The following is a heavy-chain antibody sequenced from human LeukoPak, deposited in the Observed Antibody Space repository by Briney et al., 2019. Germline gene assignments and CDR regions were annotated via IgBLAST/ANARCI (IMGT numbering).Heavy chain of an antibody. V-gene: IGHV5-51*01. CDR1: GYSFTSYW. CDR3: ASLQYYYDSSGLRVPYYFDY. Sequence: GASLKISCKGSGYSFTSYWIGWVRPLPGKGLEWMGIIYPGDSDTRYSPSFQGQVTISADKSISTAYLQWSSLKASDTAMYYCASLQYYYDSSGLRVPYYFDYWGQGTLVTVSS. D-gene: IGHD3-22*01. CDR2: IYPGDSDT. J-gene: IGHJ4*02.